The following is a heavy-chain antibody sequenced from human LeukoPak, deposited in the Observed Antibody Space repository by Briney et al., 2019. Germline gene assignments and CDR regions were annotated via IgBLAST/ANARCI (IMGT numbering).Heavy chain of an antibody. V-gene: IGHV3-48*04. CDR3: AILLLWSGKITPFDY. Sequence: PGGSLRLSCAASGFTFSSYSMNWVRQAPGKGLEWVSYISSASGSIYYADSVKGRFTISRDNAKNSLFLQMNSLRAEDTAVYYCAILLLWSGKITPFDYWGQGTLVTVSS. J-gene: IGHJ4*02. CDR1: GFTFSSYS. D-gene: IGHD3-3*01. CDR2: ISSASGSI.